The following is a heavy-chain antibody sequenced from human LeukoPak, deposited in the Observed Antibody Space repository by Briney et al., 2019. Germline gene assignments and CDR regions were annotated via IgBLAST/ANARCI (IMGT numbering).Heavy chain of an antibody. CDR1: GGSISSYY. CDR3: ARSLQYNNNNYFYYGMDV. J-gene: IGHJ6*02. D-gene: IGHD3-10*01. Sequence: SETLSLTCTVSGGSISSYYWNWIQQPPGEGLEWIGYIYYSGSTNYNPSLKSRVTISVDTSKNQFSLKLNSVTAADTAVYYCARSLQYNNNNYFYYGMDVWGQGTTVTVSS. V-gene: IGHV4-59*01. CDR2: IYYSGST.